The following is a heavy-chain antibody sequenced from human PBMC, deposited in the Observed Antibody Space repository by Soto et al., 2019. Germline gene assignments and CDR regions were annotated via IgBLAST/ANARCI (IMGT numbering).Heavy chain of an antibody. CDR3: ARHFSVEIAADAFDI. J-gene: IGHJ3*02. Sequence: QVQLQESGPGLVKPSETLSLTCTASGGSISSYYWSWIRQPPGKGLVWLGYIYYSGSTNYNPSLKSRVTIPVDPSTNQSALKLSSVTAADTAVYYCARHFSVEIAADAFDIWGQGTMVTVSS. V-gene: IGHV4-59*08. CDR2: IYYSGST. D-gene: IGHD6-13*01. CDR1: GGSISSYY.